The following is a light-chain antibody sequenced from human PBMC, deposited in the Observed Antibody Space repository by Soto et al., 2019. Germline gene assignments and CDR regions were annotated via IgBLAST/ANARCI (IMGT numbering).Light chain of an antibody. V-gene: IGKV1-9*01. CDR2: AAS. Sequence: IQLTQSPSSLSASVGDRVTITCRASQGISSNLAWYQQKPGKAPKLLIYAASTLQSGVPSRFSGSGSGTDFTLTISSLQPEDFAIYYCQQLNSYPPLTFGGGTKVEMK. CDR3: QQLNSYPPLT. J-gene: IGKJ4*01. CDR1: QGISSN.